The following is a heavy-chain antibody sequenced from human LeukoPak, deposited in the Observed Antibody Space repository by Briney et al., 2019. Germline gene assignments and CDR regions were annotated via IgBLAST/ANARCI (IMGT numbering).Heavy chain of an antibody. J-gene: IGHJ3*02. Sequence: GGSLRLSCAGSGFTFHRFAMHWVRQAPGKGLEGVAVVSSDGSNNYYADAVKGRFTISRDNSKNTLSLQMNSLRAGDTAVYYCAKYQYDFWSGYNPFDKWGQGTMVTVSS. CDR1: GFTFHRFA. CDR2: VSSDGSNN. D-gene: IGHD3/OR15-3a*01. CDR3: AKYQYDFWSGYNPFDK. V-gene: IGHV3-30-3*02.